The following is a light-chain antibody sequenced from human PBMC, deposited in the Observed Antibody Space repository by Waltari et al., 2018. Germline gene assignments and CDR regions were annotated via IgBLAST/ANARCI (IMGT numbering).Light chain of an antibody. CDR3: QQRNIWPLT. CDR2: DTS. V-gene: IGKV3-11*01. CDR1: QSVSNS. J-gene: IGKJ4*01. Sequence: EVVLTQSPATLSLSPGEGATLSCRASQSVSNSLAWYQQKPGQPPRLLIYDTSNRASGIPASFSASGSGTDFTLSITSLEPEDFAVYYCQQRNIWPLTFGGGTKVEIK.